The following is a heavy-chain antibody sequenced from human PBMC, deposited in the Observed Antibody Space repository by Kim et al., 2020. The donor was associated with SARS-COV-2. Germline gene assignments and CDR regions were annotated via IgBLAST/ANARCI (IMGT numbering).Heavy chain of an antibody. D-gene: IGHD6-13*01. V-gene: IGHV4-59*01. J-gene: IGHJ4*02. Sequence: NYNPSLKSRVTISVDTSKNQLSLKLSSVTAADTAVYYCARVSSSWYEVSYWGQGTLVTVSS. CDR3: ARVSSSWYEVSY.